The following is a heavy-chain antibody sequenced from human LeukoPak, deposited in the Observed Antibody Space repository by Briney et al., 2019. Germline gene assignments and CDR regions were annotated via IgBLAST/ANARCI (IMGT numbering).Heavy chain of an antibody. CDR3: AREGTAYDNPFGFDP. D-gene: IGHD3-9*01. V-gene: IGHV6-1*01. Sequence: SQTLSLTCAISGDSVSSNSAAWNWIRQSPSRGLEWLGRTYYRSKWYNDYAVSVKSRITINLDTSKNQFSLQLNSVTPDDTAVYYCAREGTAYDNPFGFDPWGQGTLVTVSS. J-gene: IGHJ5*02. CDR2: TYYRSKWYN. CDR1: GDSVSSNSAA.